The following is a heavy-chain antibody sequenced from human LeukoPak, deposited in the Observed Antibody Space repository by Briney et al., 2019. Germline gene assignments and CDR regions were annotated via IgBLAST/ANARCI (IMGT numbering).Heavy chain of an antibody. CDR3: ARGQVSSSDPEV. Sequence: GASVKVSCKASGYTFTSYGISWVRQAPGQGLEWMGWISAYNGNTNYAQKFQGRVTMTRNTSISTAYMELSSLRSEDTAVYYCARGQVSSSDPEVWGQGTLVTVSS. J-gene: IGHJ4*02. D-gene: IGHD6-6*01. V-gene: IGHV1-18*01. CDR1: GYTFTSYG. CDR2: ISAYNGNT.